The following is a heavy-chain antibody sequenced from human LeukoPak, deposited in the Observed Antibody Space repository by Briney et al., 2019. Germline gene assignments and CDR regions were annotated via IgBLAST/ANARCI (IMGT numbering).Heavy chain of an antibody. J-gene: IGHJ4*02. D-gene: IGHD6-13*01. CDR3: ASIDPTIAAAVLGNY. CDR1: GGSFSGFY. Sequence: SETLSLTCAVYGGSFSGFYWSWIRQPPGKGLEWIGEINHSGSTNHNPSLKSRVTISVDTSKNQFSLKVSSVTAADTAVYYCASIDPTIAAAVLGNYWGQGTLVTVSS. CDR2: INHSGST. V-gene: IGHV4-34*01.